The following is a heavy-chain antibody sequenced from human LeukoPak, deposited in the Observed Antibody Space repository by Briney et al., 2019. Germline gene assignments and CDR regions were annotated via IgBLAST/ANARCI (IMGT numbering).Heavy chain of an antibody. V-gene: IGHV5-51*01. CDR1: GYSFTSYW. CDR2: IYPGDSDT. Sequence: GESLKISCKGFGYSFTSYWIAWVRQMPGKGLEWMGIIYPGDSDTRYSPSFQGQVTISADKSISTAYLQWSSLKASDTAMYYCARLGLLEWLLFDYWGQGTLVTVSS. J-gene: IGHJ4*02. CDR3: ARLGLLEWLLFDY. D-gene: IGHD3-3*01.